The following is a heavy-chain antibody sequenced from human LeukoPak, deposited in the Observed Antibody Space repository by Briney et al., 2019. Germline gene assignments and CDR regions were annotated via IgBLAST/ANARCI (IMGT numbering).Heavy chain of an antibody. CDR1: GGSISSGGYY. CDR3: ARVGEMATTIFDY. CDR2: IYYSGST. V-gene: IGHV4-31*03. Sequence: PSQTLSLTCTVSGGSISSGGYYWSWIRQHPGKGLEWIGYIYYSGSTYYNPSLKSRVTISVDTSKNQFSLKLSSVTAADTAVYYCARVGEMATTIFDYWGQGTLVTVSS. D-gene: IGHD5-24*01. J-gene: IGHJ4*02.